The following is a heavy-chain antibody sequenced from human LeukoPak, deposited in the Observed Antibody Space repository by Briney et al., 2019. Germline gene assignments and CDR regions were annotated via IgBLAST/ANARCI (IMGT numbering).Heavy chain of an antibody. V-gene: IGHV4-59*01. CDR2: IYYSGST. J-gene: IGHJ3*02. Sequence: SETLSLTCTVSGGSISSYYWSWIRQPPGKGLEWIGYIYYSGSTKYNPSLKSRVTISVDTSKNQFSLKLSSVTAADTAVYYCARRSGSRDAFDIWGQGTMVTVSS. CDR3: ARRSGSRDAFDI. D-gene: IGHD3-10*01. CDR1: GGSISSYY.